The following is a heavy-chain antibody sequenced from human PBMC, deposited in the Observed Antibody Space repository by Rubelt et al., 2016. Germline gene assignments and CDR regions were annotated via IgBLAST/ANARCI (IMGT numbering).Heavy chain of an antibody. CDR2: IYHSGST. CDR3: ARYMVRGVIITKRHFDY. Sequence: GSIYHSGSTNYNPSLKSRVTISVDTSKNQFSLKLSSVTAADTAVYYCARYMVRGVIITKRHFDYWGQGTLVTVSS. V-gene: IGHV4-38-2*01. J-gene: IGHJ4*02. D-gene: IGHD3-10*01.